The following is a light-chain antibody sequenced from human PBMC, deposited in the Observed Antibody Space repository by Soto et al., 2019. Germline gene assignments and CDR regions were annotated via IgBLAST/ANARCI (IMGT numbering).Light chain of an antibody. CDR2: GAS. Sequence: EIVLTQSPGTLSLSPGERATLSCRASQSVSSSYLAWYQQKPGQAPRLLIYGASSRATGIPDRFSGSGSGTDFTLTISRLELVDFAVYYCQQYGSSPLTFGGGTKVEIK. J-gene: IGKJ4*01. CDR3: QQYGSSPLT. V-gene: IGKV3-20*01. CDR1: QSVSSSY.